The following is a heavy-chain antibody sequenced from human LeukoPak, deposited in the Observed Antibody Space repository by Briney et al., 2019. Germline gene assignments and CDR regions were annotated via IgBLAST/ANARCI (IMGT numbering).Heavy chain of an antibody. V-gene: IGHV3-21*01. Sequence: AGGSLRLSCAASGFTFSSYNMKWVRQAPGKGLEWVSSISWRSSDIEYADSVKGRFTISRDNAEKSLYLQMNNLRAEDTAVYYCARVYSSSWYFGYLYIDVWGNGTTVTVSS. D-gene: IGHD6-13*01. CDR1: GFTFSSYN. CDR2: ISWRSSDI. CDR3: ARVYSSSWYFGYLYIDV. J-gene: IGHJ6*03.